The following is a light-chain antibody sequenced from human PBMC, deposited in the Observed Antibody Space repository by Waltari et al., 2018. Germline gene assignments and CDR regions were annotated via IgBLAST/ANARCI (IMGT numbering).Light chain of an antibody. Sequence: QSALTQPASVSGPPGQSITISCTGISSDVGSYNLVSWYQQHPGKAPKLIIYEASKPPSGVSSRFSGSKAGNTASLTISGLQAEDEGDYYRCSYTNTHVVFGGGTKLTVL. J-gene: IGLJ2*01. V-gene: IGLV2-14*02. CDR2: EAS. CDR3: CSYTNTHVV. CDR1: SSDVGSYNL.